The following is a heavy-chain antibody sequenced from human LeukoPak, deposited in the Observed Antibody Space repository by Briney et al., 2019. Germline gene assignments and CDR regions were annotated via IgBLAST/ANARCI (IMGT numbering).Heavy chain of an antibody. Sequence: SETLSLTCTVSGGSISSYYWSWIRQPPGKGLEWIGYIYYSGSTNYNPSLKSRVTISVDTSKNQFSLKLSSVTAADTAVYYCARAGRYYDSSGYDYWGQGTLVTVSS. CDR3: ARAGRYYDSSGYDY. CDR2: IYYSGST. CDR1: GGSISSYY. J-gene: IGHJ4*02. V-gene: IGHV4-59*01. D-gene: IGHD3-22*01.